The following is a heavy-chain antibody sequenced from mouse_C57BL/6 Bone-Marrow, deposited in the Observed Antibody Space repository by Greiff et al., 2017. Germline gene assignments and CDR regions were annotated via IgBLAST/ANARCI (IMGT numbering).Heavy chain of an antibody. Sequence: EVMLVESEGGLVQPGSSMKLSCTASGFTFSDYYMAWVRQAPEKGLEWVANINFDGSSSSSLDSLTSRFIISRDNAKNIIYLQMSSLKSGDTATDYYARGGGITTRYFDVWGTGTTVTVSS. D-gene: IGHD1-1*01. CDR3: ARGGGITTRYFDV. CDR1: GFTFSDYY. V-gene: IGHV5-16*01. CDR2: INFDGSSS. J-gene: IGHJ1*03.